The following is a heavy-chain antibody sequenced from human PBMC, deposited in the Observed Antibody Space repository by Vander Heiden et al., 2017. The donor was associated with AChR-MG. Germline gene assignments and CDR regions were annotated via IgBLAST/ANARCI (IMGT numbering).Heavy chain of an antibody. Sequence: EVQLVESGGGLVKPGGSLRLSCAASGFTFSSYSMNWVRQAPRKGLGWVSSISRRSSYIYYADSGKGRFTISRDNAKNSRYLQMNSLRAEDTAVYYCARGGGMTTAEYFQHWGQGTLVTVSS. CDR3: ARGGGMTTAEYFQH. CDR2: ISRRSSYI. CDR1: GFTFSSYS. J-gene: IGHJ1*01. V-gene: IGHV3-21*01. D-gene: IGHD3-16*01.